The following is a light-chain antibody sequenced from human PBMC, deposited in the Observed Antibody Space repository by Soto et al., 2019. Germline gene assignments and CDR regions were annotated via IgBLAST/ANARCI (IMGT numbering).Light chain of an antibody. CDR2: DVS. CDR3: SSYTGGSTYV. V-gene: IGLV2-14*01. Sequence: QSVLTQPASVSGSPGQSITISCTGTSSDIGGYKYVSWYQQHPGKAPKLMIYDVSNRPSGVSNRFSGSKSGNTATLTISGLHGEDEAEYYCSSYTGGSTYVCGTGTKVTVL. CDR1: SSDIGGYKY. J-gene: IGLJ1*01.